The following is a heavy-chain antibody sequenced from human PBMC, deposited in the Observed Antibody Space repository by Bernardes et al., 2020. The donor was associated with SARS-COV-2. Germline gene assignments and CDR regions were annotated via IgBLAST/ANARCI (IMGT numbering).Heavy chain of an antibody. V-gene: IGHV4-59*01. J-gene: IGHJ2*01. CDR1: GGSISSYY. Sequence: SETLSLTCTVSGGSISSYYWSWIRQPPGKGLEWIGYIYYSGSTNYNPSLKSRVTISVDTSKNQFSLKLSSVTAADTAVYYCARAHWGAVAALSWYFDLWGRGTLVTVSS. CDR2: IYYSGST. D-gene: IGHD6-19*01. CDR3: ARAHWGAVAALSWYFDL.